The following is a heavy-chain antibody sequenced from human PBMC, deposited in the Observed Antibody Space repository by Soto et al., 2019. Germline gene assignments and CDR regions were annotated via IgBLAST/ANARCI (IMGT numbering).Heavy chain of an antibody. CDR3: AKKLTVAGTFDY. V-gene: IGHV3-23*01. Sequence: EVQLLESGGGLVQPGGSLRLSCAASGFTFSNYAMSWVRQAPGKGLEWVSAVSAGGGSAYYADSVKGRFTISRDNSKNTLSLQMDSLRAEDTAIYYCAKKLTVAGTFDYWGQGTLVTVS. CDR1: GFTFSNYA. CDR2: VSAGGGSA. J-gene: IGHJ4*02. D-gene: IGHD6-13*01.